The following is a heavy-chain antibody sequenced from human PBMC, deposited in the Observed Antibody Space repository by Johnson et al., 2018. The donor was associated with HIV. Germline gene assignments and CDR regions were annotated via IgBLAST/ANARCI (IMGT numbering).Heavy chain of an antibody. CDR1: GFTFSSYA. CDR2: IWYDGSNK. J-gene: IGHJ3*02. V-gene: IGHV3-30*04. CDR3: ARGSQWLRWWVGAFDI. Sequence: QVQLVESGGGVVQPGRSLRLSCAASGFTFSSYAMHWVRQAPGKGLEWVAVIWYDGSNKYYADSVKGRFTISRDNSKNTLYLQMNSLRAEDTAVYYCARGSQWLRWWVGAFDIWGQGTMVTVSS. D-gene: IGHD5-12*01.